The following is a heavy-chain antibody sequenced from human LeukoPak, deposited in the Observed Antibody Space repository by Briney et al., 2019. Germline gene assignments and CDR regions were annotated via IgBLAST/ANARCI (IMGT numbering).Heavy chain of an antibody. V-gene: IGHV1-69*01. Sequence: SVKVSCKASGGTFSSYAISWVRQAPGQGLEWMGGIIPIFGTANYAQKFQGRVTITADESTSTAYMELSRLRSEDTAVYYCARSRGDGLLGIDYWGQGTLVTVSS. CDR1: GGTFSSYA. CDR2: IIPIFGTA. J-gene: IGHJ4*02. CDR3: ARSRGDGLLGIDY. D-gene: IGHD3/OR15-3a*01.